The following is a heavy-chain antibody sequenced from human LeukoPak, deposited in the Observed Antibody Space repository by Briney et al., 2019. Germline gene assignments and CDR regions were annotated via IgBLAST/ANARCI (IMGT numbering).Heavy chain of an antibody. CDR1: GGTLSSYA. Sequence: SMKGSCKASGGTLSSYAISWVRHPPGQGLEWMGRIIPIFGTANYAQKFQGRVTITTDESTSTAYMELSSLRSEDTAVYYCARTYCSSTSCLDYAIDYWGQGTLVTVSS. D-gene: IGHD2-2*01. V-gene: IGHV1-69*05. CDR3: ARTYCSSTSCLDYAIDY. CDR2: IIPIFGTA. J-gene: IGHJ4*02.